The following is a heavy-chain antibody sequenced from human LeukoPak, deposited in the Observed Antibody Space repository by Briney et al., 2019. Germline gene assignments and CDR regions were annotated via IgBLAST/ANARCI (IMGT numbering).Heavy chain of an antibody. J-gene: IGHJ2*01. D-gene: IGHD2-21*02. Sequence: PSETLSLTCTVSGYSISSGYYWGWIRQPPGKGLEWIGNIYHTGNTYYNPSLKSRVTISVDTSKNHFSLSLNSVTAADTAVYYCARVEGSDSAGYFDLWGRGTLVTVSS. V-gene: IGHV4-38-2*02. CDR2: IYHTGNT. CDR1: GYSISSGYY. CDR3: ARVEGSDSAGYFDL.